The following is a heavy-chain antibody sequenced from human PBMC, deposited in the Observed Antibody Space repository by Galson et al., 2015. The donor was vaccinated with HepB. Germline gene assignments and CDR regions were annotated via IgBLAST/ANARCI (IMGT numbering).Heavy chain of an antibody. J-gene: IGHJ4*02. CDR1: GFTFSSYG. Sequence: SLRLSCAASGFTFSSYGMHWVRQAPGKGLEWVAVISYDGSNKYYADSVKGRFTISRDNSKNTLYLQMNSLRAEDTAVYYCAKDQGSDSGSYYGGIVYWGQGTLVTVSS. V-gene: IGHV3-30*18. CDR3: AKDQGSDSGSYYGGIVY. D-gene: IGHD1-26*01. CDR2: ISYDGSNK.